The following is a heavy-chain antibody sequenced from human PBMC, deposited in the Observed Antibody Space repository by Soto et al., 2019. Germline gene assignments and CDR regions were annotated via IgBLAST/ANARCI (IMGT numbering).Heavy chain of an antibody. CDR2: INHSGST. V-gene: IGHV4-34*01. Sequence: SETLSLTCAVYGGSFSGYHWSWVRQPPGKGLEWIAEINHSGSTNYNPSLKSRVTISVDTSKNYFSLKLSFVTAADTAVYYCARALPVSRYCISIDCPRSGMDVWGKGTTVTVSS. CDR3: ARALPVSRYCISIDCPRSGMDV. CDR1: GGSFSGYH. D-gene: IGHD2-2*01. J-gene: IGHJ6*04.